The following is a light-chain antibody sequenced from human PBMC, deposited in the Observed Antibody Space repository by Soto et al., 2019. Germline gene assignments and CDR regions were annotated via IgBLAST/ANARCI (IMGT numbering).Light chain of an antibody. CDR2: DVS. CDR1: SSDVGGYNY. CDR3: SSDSSSSTLYV. Sequence: QSALTQPASVSESPGQSITVSCTGTSSDVGGYNYVSWYQQHPGKAPKLMIYDVSDRPSGLSNRFSGSKSGNTSSLTISGLQAEDQADYYCSSDSSSSTLYVFGTGTKLTVL. V-gene: IGLV2-14*01. J-gene: IGLJ1*01.